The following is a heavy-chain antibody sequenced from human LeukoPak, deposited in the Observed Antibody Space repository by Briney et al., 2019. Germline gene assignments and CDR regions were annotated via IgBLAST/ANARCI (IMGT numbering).Heavy chain of an antibody. CDR3: ARGPLYCSSTSCRGDYFDY. D-gene: IGHD2-2*01. Sequence: GRSLRLSCAASGFTFSSYGMHWVRQAPGKGLEWVAVIWYDGSNKYYADSVEGRFTISRDNSKNTLYLQMNSLRAEDTAVYYCARGPLYCSSTSCRGDYFDYWGQGTLVTVSS. J-gene: IGHJ4*02. V-gene: IGHV3-33*01. CDR1: GFTFSSYG. CDR2: IWYDGSNK.